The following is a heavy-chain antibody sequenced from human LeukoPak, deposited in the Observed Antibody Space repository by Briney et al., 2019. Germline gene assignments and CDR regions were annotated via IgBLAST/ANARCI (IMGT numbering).Heavy chain of an antibody. D-gene: IGHD3-10*01. Sequence: GGSLRLSCAASGFTFSSYAMSWVRQAPGKGLEWVSAISGSGDTTYYADSVKGRFTISRDNSKNTVYLQINSLRAEDTAVYRCANALTLVRGVIAPLDYWGQGTLVTVSS. CDR1: GFTFSSYA. CDR3: ANALTLVRGVIAPLDY. V-gene: IGHV3-23*01. CDR2: ISGSGDTT. J-gene: IGHJ4*02.